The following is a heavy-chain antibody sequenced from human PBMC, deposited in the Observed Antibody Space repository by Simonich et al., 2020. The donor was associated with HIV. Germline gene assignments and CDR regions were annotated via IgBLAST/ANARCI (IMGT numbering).Heavy chain of an antibody. V-gene: IGHV3-30*07. CDR3: ASGGSISSVWADDY. CDR2: ISYDGSNK. CDR1: GFTFSSYA. D-gene: IGHD3-16*01. Sequence: QVQLVESGGVVVQPGRSLRLSCAASGFTFSSYAMHWVRQAPGKGLEWVAVISYDGSNKYYADSVKGRFTISRDKSKNTLYLQMNSLRAEDTAVYYCASGGSISSVWADDYWGQGTLVTVSS. J-gene: IGHJ4*02.